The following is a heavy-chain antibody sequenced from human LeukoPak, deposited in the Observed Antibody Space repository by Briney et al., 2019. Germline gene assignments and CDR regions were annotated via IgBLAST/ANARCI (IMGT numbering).Heavy chain of an antibody. CDR3: ATSRNIVATSGFDS. Sequence: GGSLRLSCSASGFTFSDFVMTWVRQAPGKGLEWVSGISADGGTPFYADSVKGRFTISRDNPQNTLFLQMSSLRVEDTAVYYCATSRNIVATSGFDSWGQGILVTVSS. CDR2: ISADGGTP. CDR1: GFTFSDFV. D-gene: IGHD5-12*01. V-gene: IGHV3-23*01. J-gene: IGHJ4*02.